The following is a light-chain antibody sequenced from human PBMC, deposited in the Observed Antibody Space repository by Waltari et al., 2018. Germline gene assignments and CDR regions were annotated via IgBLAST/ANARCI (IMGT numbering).Light chain of an antibody. CDR3: QQRSNWPPIT. CDR1: QSVSSY. Sequence: EIVLTQSPATLSLSHGERATLSCRASQSVSSYLAWYQQKPGQAPRILIYDASNRATGIPARFSGSGSGTDFTLTISRLEPEDFAVYYCQQRSNWPPITFGQGTRLEIK. CDR2: DAS. J-gene: IGKJ5*01. V-gene: IGKV3-11*01.